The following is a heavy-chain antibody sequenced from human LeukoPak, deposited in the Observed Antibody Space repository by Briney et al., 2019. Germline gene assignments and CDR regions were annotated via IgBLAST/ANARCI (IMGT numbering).Heavy chain of an antibody. D-gene: IGHD1-26*01. CDR2: INPNSGGT. CDR1: GYTFTGYY. CDR3: ARDLRGDSGSHGYFQH. Sequence: ASVKVSCKASGYTFTGYYMHWVRQAPGQGLEWMGWINPNSGGTNYAQKFQGRVTMTRDTSTSTVYMELSSLRSEDTAVYYCARDLRGDSGSHGYFQHWGQGTLVTVSS. V-gene: IGHV1-2*02. J-gene: IGHJ1*01.